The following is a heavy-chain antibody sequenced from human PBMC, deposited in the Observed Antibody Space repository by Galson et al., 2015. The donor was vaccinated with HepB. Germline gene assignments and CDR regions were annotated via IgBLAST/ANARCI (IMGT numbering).Heavy chain of an antibody. V-gene: IGHV3-30*02. CDR2: IRYHGSNT. Sequence: SLRLSCAASGFAFTTYGMHWVRQAPGKGLEWVAFIRYHGSNTYYADSVKGRFTISRDNSKNTLYLQMNSMTTEDTAVYYCAKDTVEESNFWGGYSDYWGQGTLVTVSS. J-gene: IGHJ4*02. D-gene: IGHD3-16*01. CDR1: GFAFTTYG. CDR3: AKDTVEESNFWGGYSDY.